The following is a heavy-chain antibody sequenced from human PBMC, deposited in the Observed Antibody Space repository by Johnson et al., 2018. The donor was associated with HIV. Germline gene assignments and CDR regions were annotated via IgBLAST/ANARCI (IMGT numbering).Heavy chain of an antibody. J-gene: IGHJ3*02. D-gene: IGHD7-27*01. CDR2: IYSGGST. Sequence: VLLVESGGGLVQPGGSLRLSCAASGFTVSSNYMSWVRQAPGKGLEWVSVIYSGGSTYYADSVKGRFTISRDNSKNTLFLQMTSLRAEDAAVYYCARSGATTQDAFDIWGQGTRVTVSS. CDR1: GFTVSSNY. V-gene: IGHV3-66*02. CDR3: ARSGATTQDAFDI.